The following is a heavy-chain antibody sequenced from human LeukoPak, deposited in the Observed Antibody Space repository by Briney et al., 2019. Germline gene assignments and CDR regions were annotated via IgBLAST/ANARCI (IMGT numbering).Heavy chain of an antibody. V-gene: IGHV4-39*01. CDR1: GGSISSSSYY. J-gene: IGHJ4*02. CDR3: ARADTEQTRYFDY. CDR2: IYYSGST. D-gene: IGHD6-13*01. Sequence: SETLSLTCTVSGGSISSSSYYWGWIRQPPGKGLEWIGSIYYSGSTYYNPSLKSRVTISVDTSKNQFSLKLSSVTAADTAVYYCARADTEQTRYFDYWGQGTLVTVSS.